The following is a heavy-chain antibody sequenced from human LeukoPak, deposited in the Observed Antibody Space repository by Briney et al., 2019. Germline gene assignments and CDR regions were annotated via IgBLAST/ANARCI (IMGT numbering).Heavy chain of an antibody. CDR1: GGSISSYQ. J-gene: IGHJ4*02. CDR3: AGHHPRNTVDF. V-gene: IGHV4-59*08. D-gene: IGHD2-8*02. Sequence: PSETLSLTCTVSGGSISSYQWSWIRQPPGKGLEWIGYISYSGFTNYNPSLKSRVTISLDTFKNQFSLKLTSVTAADTAVYYCAGHHPRNTVDFWGQGTLVTVSS. CDR2: ISYSGFT.